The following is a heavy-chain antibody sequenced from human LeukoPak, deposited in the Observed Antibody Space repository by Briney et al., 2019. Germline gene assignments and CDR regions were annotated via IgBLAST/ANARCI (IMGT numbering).Heavy chain of an antibody. CDR2: INWNGGST. CDR1: GFTFDDYG. V-gene: IGHV3-20*04. J-gene: IGHJ4*02. CDR3: ARVLDYYDSSGYPWDY. D-gene: IGHD3-22*01. Sequence: GGSLRLSCAASGFTFDDYGMSWVRQAPGKGLEWVSGINWNGGSTGYADSVKGRFTISRDNAKNSLYLQMNSLRAEDTALYYCARVLDYYDSSGYPWDYWGQGTLVTVSS.